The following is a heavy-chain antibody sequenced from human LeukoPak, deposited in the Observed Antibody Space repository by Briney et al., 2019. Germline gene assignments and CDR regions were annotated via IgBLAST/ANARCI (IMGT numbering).Heavy chain of an antibody. V-gene: IGHV4-4*02. CDR2: IYHSGST. J-gene: IGHJ4*02. Sequence: PSETLSLTCSVSGGSISSSNWWSWVRQPPGKGLEWIGEIYHSGSTNYNPSLKSRVTISVDKSKNQFSLKLSSVTAADTAVYYCARGGGVAGPQHDYWGQGTLVTVSS. CDR1: GGSISSSNW. D-gene: IGHD6-19*01. CDR3: ARGGGVAGPQHDY.